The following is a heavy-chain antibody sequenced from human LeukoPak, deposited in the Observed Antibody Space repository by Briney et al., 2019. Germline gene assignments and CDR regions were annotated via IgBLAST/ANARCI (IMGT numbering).Heavy chain of an antibody. CDR1: GGSFSGYY. D-gene: IGHD3-10*01. Sequence: SETLSLTCAVYGGSFSGYYWSWIRQPPGKGLEWIGEINHSGSTNYNPSLKSRVTISVDTSKNQFSLKLSSVTAADTAVYYCARHGRGGYYGSGRFYFHYWGQGTLVTVSS. CDR3: ARHGRGGYYGSGRFYFHY. V-gene: IGHV4-34*01. CDR2: INHSGST. J-gene: IGHJ4*02.